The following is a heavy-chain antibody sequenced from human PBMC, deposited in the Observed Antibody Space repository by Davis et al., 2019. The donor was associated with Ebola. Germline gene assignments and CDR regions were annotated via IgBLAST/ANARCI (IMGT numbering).Heavy chain of an antibody. J-gene: IGHJ6*02. Sequence: GESLKISCAASGFTFSTYSMNWVRQAPGKGLEWVSYISRSGRPIYYADSVKGRFTISRDNAKNSLNLQMNSLRAEDTAVYYCARDPTRTYYDFWSGSSDYYYGMDVWGQGTTVTVSS. CDR1: GFTFSTYS. D-gene: IGHD3-3*01. CDR3: ARDPTRTYYDFWSGSSDYYYGMDV. CDR2: ISRSGRPI. V-gene: IGHV3-48*04.